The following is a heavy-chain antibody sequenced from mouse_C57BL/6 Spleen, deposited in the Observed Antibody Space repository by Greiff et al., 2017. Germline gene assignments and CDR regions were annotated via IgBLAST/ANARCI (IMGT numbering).Heavy chain of an antibody. Sequence: VQLQQSGPVLVKPGASVKMSCKASGYTFTDYYMNWVKQSHGKSLEWIGVINPYNGGTSSNQKFKGKATLTVDKSSSTAYMELNSLTSEDSAVYYCARRGLGLDYYAMDYWGQGTSVTVSA. CDR1: GYTFTDYY. V-gene: IGHV1-19*01. D-gene: IGHD4-1*01. J-gene: IGHJ4*01. CDR2: INPYNGGT. CDR3: ARRGLGLDYYAMDY.